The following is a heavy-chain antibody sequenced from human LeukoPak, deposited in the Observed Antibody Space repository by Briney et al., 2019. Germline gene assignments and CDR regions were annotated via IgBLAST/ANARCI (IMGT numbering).Heavy chain of an antibody. CDR1: GFTFSSYS. V-gene: IGHV3-21*01. D-gene: IGHD1-26*01. CDR3: ARDRPVGVIDY. CDR2: ISSSSYI. Sequence: GGSLRLSCAASGFTFSSYSMNWVRQAPGKGLEWVSSISSSSYIYYADSVKGRFTISRDNAKNSLYLQMNSLRAEDTAVYYCARDRPVGVIDYWGQGTLVTVSS. J-gene: IGHJ4*02.